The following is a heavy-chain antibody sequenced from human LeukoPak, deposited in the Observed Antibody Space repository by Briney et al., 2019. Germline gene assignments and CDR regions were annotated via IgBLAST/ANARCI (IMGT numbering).Heavy chain of an antibody. D-gene: IGHD3-22*01. CDR1: GFTFSSYG. CDR2: ISGSGGST. V-gene: IGHV3-23*01. CDR3: ARDFHRRYYDSSGYNAFDI. J-gene: IGHJ3*02. Sequence: PGGSLRLSCVASGFTFSSYGMSWVRQAPGKGLEWVSAISGSGGSTYYADSVKGRFTISRDNSKNSLYLQMNSLRAEDTAVYYCARDFHRRYYDSSGYNAFDIWGQGTMVTVSS.